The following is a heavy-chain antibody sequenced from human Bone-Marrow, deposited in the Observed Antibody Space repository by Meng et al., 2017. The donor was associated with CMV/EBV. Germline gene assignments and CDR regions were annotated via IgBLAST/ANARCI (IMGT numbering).Heavy chain of an antibody. CDR2: INHSGST. D-gene: IGHD2-2*01. J-gene: IGHJ4*02. CDR3: ARGRALTRYCSSTSCYPFDY. V-gene: IGHV4-34*01. Sequence: SETLSLTCTVSGGSISSYYWSWIRQPPGKGLEWIGEINHSGSTNYNPSLKSRVTISVDTSKNQFSLKLSSVTAADTAVYYCARGRALTRYCSSTSCYPFDYWGQGTLVTVSS. CDR1: GGSISSYY.